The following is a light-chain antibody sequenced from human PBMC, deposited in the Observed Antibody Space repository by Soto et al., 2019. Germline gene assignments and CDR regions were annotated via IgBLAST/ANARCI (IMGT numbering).Light chain of an antibody. V-gene: IGLV2-8*01. CDR1: SNDIGITKY. CDR3: SSYVDTTTLV. Sequence: QSVLTQPPSASGSPGQSVTISCTGTSNDIGITKYVSWYQQRPGKVPKLMIYEVTERPSGVPDRFSGSKSGNTASLTVSGLQTEDEADYYCSSYVDTTTLVFGGGTKVTVL. CDR2: EVT. J-gene: IGLJ3*02.